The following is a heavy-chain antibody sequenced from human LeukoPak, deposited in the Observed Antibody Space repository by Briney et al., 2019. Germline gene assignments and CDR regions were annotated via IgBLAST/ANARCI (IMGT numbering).Heavy chain of an antibody. CDR3: ARDEYSSGWYEGYYYYGMDV. CDR2: IIPILGIA. Sequence: SVKVSCKASGGTFSSYAISWVRQAPGQGLEWMGRIIPILGIADYAQKFQGRVTITADKSTSTAYMELSSLRSEDTAVYYCARDEYSSGWYEGYYYYGMDVWGQGTTVTVSS. J-gene: IGHJ6*02. V-gene: IGHV1-69*04. CDR1: GGTFSSYA. D-gene: IGHD6-19*01.